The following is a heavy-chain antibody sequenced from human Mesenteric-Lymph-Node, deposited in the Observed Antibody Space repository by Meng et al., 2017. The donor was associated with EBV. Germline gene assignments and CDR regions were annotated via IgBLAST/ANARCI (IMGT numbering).Heavy chain of an antibody. J-gene: IGHJ5*02. Sequence: KQAGPTLVKPTPPLTLTCPFSGFSLSTFGVGVGWIRQPPGKALEWLALIYWDDDKRYSPSLKTRLTITKDTSENQVVLTMTNMDPVDAATYYCAHRTSNCFDPWGQGTLVTVSS. CDR2: IYWDDDK. V-gene: IGHV2-5*02. CDR1: GFSLSTFGVG. CDR3: AHRTSNCFDP.